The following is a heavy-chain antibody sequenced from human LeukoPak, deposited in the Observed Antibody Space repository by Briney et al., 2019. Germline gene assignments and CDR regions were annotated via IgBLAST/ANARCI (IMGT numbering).Heavy chain of an antibody. CDR3: ARDRVAYAFDI. D-gene: IGHD2-15*01. J-gene: IGHJ3*02. CDR2: MNPNSGNT. CDR1: GYTFASYD. Sequence: ASVKVSCKASGYTFASYDIDWVRQATGQGLEWMGWMNPNSGNTGYAQKFQGRVTMTRNTSISTAYMELSSLRSEDTAVYYCARDRVAYAFDIWGQGTMVTVSS. V-gene: IGHV1-8*01.